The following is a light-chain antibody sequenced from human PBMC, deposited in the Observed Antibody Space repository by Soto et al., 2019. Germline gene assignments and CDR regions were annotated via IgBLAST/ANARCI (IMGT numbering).Light chain of an antibody. CDR2: DAS. J-gene: IGKJ1*01. CDR3: QHYNTYSTWT. Sequence: DIQMTQSPSSLSASLVDRVTITCLASQSISSWLSWYQQKPGKAPKLLIYDASSLQSGVPSRFSGSGSGTEFTLTISGLQPDDFATYYCQHYNTYSTWTFGQGTKVDIK. V-gene: IGKV1-5*01. CDR1: QSISSW.